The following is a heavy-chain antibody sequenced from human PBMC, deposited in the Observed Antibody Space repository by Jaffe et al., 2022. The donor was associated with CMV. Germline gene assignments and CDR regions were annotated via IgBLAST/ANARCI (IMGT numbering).Heavy chain of an antibody. D-gene: IGHD4-17*01. Sequence: QVQLQESGPGLVKPSETLSLTCSVSGGSIDGYYWSWIRQPAGKGMEWIGRINSGGNTNFNPSLKSRVTMSIDTSKNQFSLEVISAAAPDTAVYYCARGNGDGDYYFDYWGQGTLVTVSS. CDR3: ARGNGDGDYYFDY. CDR1: GGSIDGYY. CDR2: INSGGNT. V-gene: IGHV4-4*07. J-gene: IGHJ4*02.